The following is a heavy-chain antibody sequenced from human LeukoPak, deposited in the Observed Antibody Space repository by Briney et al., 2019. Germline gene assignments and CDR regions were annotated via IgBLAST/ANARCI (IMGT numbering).Heavy chain of an antibody. CDR2: ISNSSYI. CDR1: GFTFSSYA. D-gene: IGHD4-17*01. J-gene: IGHJ4*02. V-gene: IGHV3-21*01. Sequence: GGSLRLSCAASGFTFSSYAMSWVRQAPGKGLEWVSSISNSSYIYYADSVKGRFTISRDNAKNSLYLQMNSLRAEDTAVYYCARDPEGVYGDYYFDYWGQGTLVTVSS. CDR3: ARDPEGVYGDYYFDY.